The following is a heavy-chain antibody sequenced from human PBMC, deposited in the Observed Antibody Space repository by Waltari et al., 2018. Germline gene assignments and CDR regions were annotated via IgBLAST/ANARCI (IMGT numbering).Heavy chain of an antibody. V-gene: IGHV3-30*19. CDR3: ARRSSSGVFRALDI. Sequence: QVPPVEGGGRAALPGRAPSPPRTAPALPFTRPRSHWVRQAQRKGLEWVAFISGDGSTEYYADSVKGRFTISRDNFKNTLFLQMNSLRAEDTAVYHCARRSSSGVFRALDIWGQGTMVSVSS. CDR1: ALPFTRPR. CDR2: ISGDGSTE. D-gene: IGHD6-13*01. J-gene: IGHJ3*02.